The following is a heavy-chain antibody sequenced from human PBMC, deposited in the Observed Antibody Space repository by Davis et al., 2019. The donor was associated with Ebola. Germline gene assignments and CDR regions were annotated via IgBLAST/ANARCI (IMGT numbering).Heavy chain of an antibody. D-gene: IGHD2/OR15-2a*01. Sequence: PGGSLRLSCVGSGFTFNSFAMAWVRQAPGKGLEWVSTVGGGGGRTDYAESVKGRFTVSRDNSRNTVYLQMSSLRVEDTAVYYCARGLRFPPTLFHFMDVWGRGTTVIVSS. CDR2: VGGGGGRT. CDR1: GFTFNSFA. J-gene: IGHJ6*04. CDR3: ARGLRFPPTLFHFMDV. V-gene: IGHV3-23*01.